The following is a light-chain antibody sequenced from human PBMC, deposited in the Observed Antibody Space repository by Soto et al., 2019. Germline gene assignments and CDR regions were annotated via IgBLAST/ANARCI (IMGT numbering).Light chain of an antibody. J-gene: IGLJ1*01. CDR3: KSYAGSNPYV. Sequence: QSALTQPPSASGSPGQSVTISCTGTKSDIGVYDFVSWYQHHPGKAPRLIIYEVVQRPSGVPDRFSGSKSGNTASLTVSGLQAADEADYFCKSYAGSNPYVFGSGIKVTVL. V-gene: IGLV2-8*01. CDR1: KSDIGVYDF. CDR2: EVV.